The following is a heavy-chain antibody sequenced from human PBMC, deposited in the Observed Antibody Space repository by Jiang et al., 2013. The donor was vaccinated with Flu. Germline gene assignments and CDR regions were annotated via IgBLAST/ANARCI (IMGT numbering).Heavy chain of an antibody. V-gene: IGHV6-1*01. CDR2: TYYRSRWYD. CDR3: ARLVGGSVDS. CDR1: GDSVSSNSAA. Sequence: SQTLSLTCAISGDSVSSNSAAWNWIRQSPSRGLEWLGRTYYRSRWYDGYAASVKGRISINPDTSKNQFSLQLNSVTPEDTAIYYCARLVGGSVDSWGQGTLVTVSS. J-gene: IGHJ4*02. D-gene: IGHD1-26*01.